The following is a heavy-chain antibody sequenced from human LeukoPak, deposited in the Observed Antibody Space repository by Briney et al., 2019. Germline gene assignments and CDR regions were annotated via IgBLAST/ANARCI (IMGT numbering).Heavy chain of an antibody. CDR2: INPNSGGT. V-gene: IGHV1-2*02. CDR1: GYTFTGYC. CDR3: ARDYPVAGTLDY. J-gene: IGHJ4*02. Sequence: GASVKVSCKASGYTFTGYCMHWVRQAPGQGLEWMGWINPNSGGTNYAQKFQGRVTMTRDTSISTAYMELSRLRSDDTAVYYCARDYPVAGTLDYWGRGTLVTVSS. D-gene: IGHD6-19*01.